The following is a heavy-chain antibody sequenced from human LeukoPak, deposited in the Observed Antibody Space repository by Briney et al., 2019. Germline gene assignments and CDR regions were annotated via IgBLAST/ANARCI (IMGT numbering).Heavy chain of an antibody. CDR3: ARVGARLGAFDI. CDR1: GFTFSRYS. V-gene: IGHV3-21*01. CDR2: ISSSSSYI. J-gene: IGHJ3*02. D-gene: IGHD6-25*01. Sequence: GGSLRLSCEASGFTFSRYSLTWVRQAPGKGLEGVSSISSSSSYIYYADSGKGRFTISRDNARNTLYVQMNSLRAEDTAVYYCARVGARLGAFDIWGQGTMVTVSS.